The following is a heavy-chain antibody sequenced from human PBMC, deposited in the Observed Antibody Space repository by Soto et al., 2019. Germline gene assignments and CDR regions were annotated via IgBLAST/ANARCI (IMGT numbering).Heavy chain of an antibody. V-gene: IGHV1-69*13. CDR1: GVTFSSYA. CDR2: IIPIFGTA. Sequence: SVKVSCKASGVTFSSYAISWVRQAPGQGLEWMGGIIPIFGTANYAQKFQGRVTITADESTSTAYMELSSLRSEDTAVYYCAREPYCSGGSCCATFDYWGQGTLVTVSS. D-gene: IGHD2-15*01. J-gene: IGHJ4*02. CDR3: AREPYCSGGSCCATFDY.